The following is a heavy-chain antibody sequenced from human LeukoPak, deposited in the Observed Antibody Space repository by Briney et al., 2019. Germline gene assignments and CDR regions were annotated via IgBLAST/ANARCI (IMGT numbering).Heavy chain of an antibody. D-gene: IGHD3-3*01. V-gene: IGHV4-4*07. CDR2: IYTSGST. CDR3: ARDNVVTIFGVVITPNWFDP. CDR1: GGSISSYY. J-gene: IGHJ5*02. Sequence: PLETLSLTCTVSGGSISSYYWSWIRQPAGKGLEWIGRIYTSGSTNYNPSLKSRVTMSVDTSKNQFSLKLSSVTAADTAVYYCARDNVVTIFGVVITPNWFDPWGQGTLVTVSS.